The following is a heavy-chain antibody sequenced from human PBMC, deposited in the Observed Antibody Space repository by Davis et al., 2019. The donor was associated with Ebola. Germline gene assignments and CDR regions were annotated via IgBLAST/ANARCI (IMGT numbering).Heavy chain of an antibody. D-gene: IGHD3-10*01. CDR1: GFTFSSYW. CDR2: ISSSSSYI. CDR3: ARDRGPGQYYYGMDV. Sequence: GESLKISCAASGFTFSSYWMNWVRQAPGKGLEWVSSISSSSSYIYYADSVKGRFTISRDNAKNSLYLQMNSLRAEDTAVYYCARDRGPGQYYYGMDVWGQGTTVTVSS. J-gene: IGHJ6*02. V-gene: IGHV3-21*01.